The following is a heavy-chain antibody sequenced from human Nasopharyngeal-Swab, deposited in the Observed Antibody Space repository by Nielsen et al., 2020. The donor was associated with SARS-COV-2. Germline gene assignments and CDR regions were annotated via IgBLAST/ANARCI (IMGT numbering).Heavy chain of an antibody. CDR1: GFTFSSHA. V-gene: IGHV3-30*04. J-gene: IGHJ6*02. CDR3: AKVGDSSGYYYGMDV. CDR2: IAYDGSNK. Sequence: GESLKISCAASGFTFSSHAMNWVRQAPGKGLEWVAVIAYDGSNKYYADSVKGRFTISRDNSKNTLYLQMNSLRAEDTAVYYCAKVGDSSGYYYGMDVWGQGTTVTVSS. D-gene: IGHD3-22*01.